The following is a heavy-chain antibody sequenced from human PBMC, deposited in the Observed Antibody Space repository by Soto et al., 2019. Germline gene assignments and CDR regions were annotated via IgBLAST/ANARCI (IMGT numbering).Heavy chain of an antibody. CDR1: GGSISSYY. CDR2: IYYSGST. J-gene: IGHJ4*02. V-gene: IGHV4-59*08. CDR3: SGGVGDAL. D-gene: IGHD1-26*01. Sequence: ETLSITCTVSGGSISSYYGSWIRQPPGKGLEWIGYIYYSGSTNYNPSLKSRVTISVDTSKNQFSLKLSSVTAEDTAMYYCSGGVGDALWGQGNLVTSPQ.